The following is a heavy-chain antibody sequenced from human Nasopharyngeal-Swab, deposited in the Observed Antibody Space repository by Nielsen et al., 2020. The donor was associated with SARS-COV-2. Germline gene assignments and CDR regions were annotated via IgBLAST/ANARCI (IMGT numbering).Heavy chain of an antibody. V-gene: IGHV3-30*04. CDR3: AKAFQEPPLRYFDI. J-gene: IGHJ4*02. Sequence: GESLKISCAASGFTLSSYAMHWVRQAPGKGLEWVAVISYDGSNKYYADSVKGRFTISRDNSKNTLYLQMNSLRAEDTAVYYCAKAFQEPPLRYFDIWGQGTLVTVSS. D-gene: IGHD3-9*01. CDR2: ISYDGSNK. CDR1: GFTLSSYA.